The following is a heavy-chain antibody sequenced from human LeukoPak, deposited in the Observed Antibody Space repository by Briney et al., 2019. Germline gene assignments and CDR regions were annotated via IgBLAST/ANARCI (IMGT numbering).Heavy chain of an antibody. CDR1: GFTFSSYW. Sequence: GGSLRLSCATSGFTFSSYWMSWVRQAPGKGLEWVANIKGDGSEKNYVDSVEGRFTISRDNAKNSLYLQMNSLRAEDTAVYYCARGSTYYDSSGQVPFDYWGQGTLVTVSS. D-gene: IGHD3-22*01. CDR3: ARGSTYYDSSGQVPFDY. CDR2: IKGDGSEK. V-gene: IGHV3-7*01. J-gene: IGHJ4*02.